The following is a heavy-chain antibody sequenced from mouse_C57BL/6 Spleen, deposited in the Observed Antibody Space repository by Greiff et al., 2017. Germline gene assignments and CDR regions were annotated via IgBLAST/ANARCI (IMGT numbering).Heavy chain of an antibody. J-gene: IGHJ1*03. V-gene: IGHV1-63*01. CDR2: IYPGGGYT. D-gene: IGHD1-1*01. CDR3: ARTVVADWYFDV. CDR1: GYTFTNYW. Sequence: VQLVESGAELVRPGTSVKMSCKASGYTFTNYWIGWAKQRPGHGLEWIGDIYPGGGYTNYNEKFKGKATLTADKSSSTAYMQFSSLTSEDSAIYYCARTVVADWYFDVWGTGTTVTVSS.